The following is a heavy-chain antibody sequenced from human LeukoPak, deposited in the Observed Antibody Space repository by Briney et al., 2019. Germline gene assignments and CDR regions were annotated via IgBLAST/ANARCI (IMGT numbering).Heavy chain of an antibody. CDR1: GYTFTGYY. CDR2: INPNSGGT. CDR3: ASDIAAAGMGYYYMDV. V-gene: IGHV1-2*06. J-gene: IGHJ6*03. Sequence: GASVKVSCKASGYTFTGYYMHWVRQAPGQGLEWMGRINPNSGGTNYAQKFQGRVTMTRDTSISTAYMELSRLRSDDTAVYYCASDIAAAGMGYYYMDVWGKGTTVTVSS. D-gene: IGHD6-13*01.